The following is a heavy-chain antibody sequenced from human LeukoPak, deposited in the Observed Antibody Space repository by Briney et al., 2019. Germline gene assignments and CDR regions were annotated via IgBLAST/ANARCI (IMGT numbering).Heavy chain of an antibody. CDR3: AELGITMIGGV. V-gene: IGHV3-11*04. CDR2: ISSSGSTI. CDR1: GFTFSNAW. Sequence: GGSLRLSCAASGFTFSNAWMSWVRQAPGKGLEWVSYISSSGSTIYYADSVKGRFAISRDNAKNSLYLQMNSLRAEDTAVYYCAELGITMIGGVWGKGTTVTISS. D-gene: IGHD3-10*02. J-gene: IGHJ6*04.